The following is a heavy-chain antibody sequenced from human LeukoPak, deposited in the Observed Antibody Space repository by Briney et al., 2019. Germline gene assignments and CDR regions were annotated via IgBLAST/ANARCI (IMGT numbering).Heavy chain of an antibody. Sequence: RASVKVSCKASGYTFTGYYMRWVRQAPGQGLEWMGWINPNSGGTNYAQKFQGRVTMTRDTPISTAYMELSRLRSDDTAVYYCARDSAASIAAPAEVDYWGQGTLVTVSS. CDR1: GYTFTGYY. CDR3: ARDSAASIAAPAEVDY. CDR2: INPNSGGT. D-gene: IGHD6-6*01. V-gene: IGHV1-2*02. J-gene: IGHJ4*02.